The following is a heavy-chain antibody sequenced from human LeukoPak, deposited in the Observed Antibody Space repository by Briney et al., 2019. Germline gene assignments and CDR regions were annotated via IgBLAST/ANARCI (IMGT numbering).Heavy chain of an antibody. CDR3: ATQYDYYDMDV. V-gene: IGHV4-59*04. CDR1: GGSISRDY. Sequence: PSETLSLTCTVSGGSISRDYWSWIRQPPGKGLEWIGYIYYSGSTYYDPSLKSRVTISVDTSKNQFSLKLSSVTATDTAVYYCATQYDYYDMDVWGQGTTVTVSS. CDR2: IYYSGST. J-gene: IGHJ6*02.